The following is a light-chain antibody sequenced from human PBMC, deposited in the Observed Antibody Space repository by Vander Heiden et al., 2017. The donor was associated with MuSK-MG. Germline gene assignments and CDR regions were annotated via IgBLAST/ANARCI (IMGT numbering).Light chain of an antibody. Sequence: DIQMTQSPSSLSASVGDRVTITCRASQSITFSLNWYQQKAGEAPKLLIYAASRLQSGVPSRFSGSGSGTDFTLTISSVQPDDYASYYCQQSFNIPLTFGGGTKVEI. CDR1: QSITFS. CDR2: AAS. CDR3: QQSFNIPLT. V-gene: IGKV1-39*01. J-gene: IGKJ4*01.